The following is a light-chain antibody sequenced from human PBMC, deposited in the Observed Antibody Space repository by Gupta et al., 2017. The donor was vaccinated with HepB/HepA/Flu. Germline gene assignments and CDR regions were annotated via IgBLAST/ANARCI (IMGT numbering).Light chain of an antibody. Sequence: SVLTQPPSASGAPGQRVTISCSGSSTNIGSNTVNWYQHLTGTAPKLLIYSNNQRPPGVPDRFSGSKSGTSASLAISGLQAEDEADYYCAALDDSLNGPVFGGGTKLTVL. CDR3: AALDDSLNGPV. V-gene: IGLV1-44*01. J-gene: IGLJ2*01. CDR2: SNN. CDR1: STNIGSNT.